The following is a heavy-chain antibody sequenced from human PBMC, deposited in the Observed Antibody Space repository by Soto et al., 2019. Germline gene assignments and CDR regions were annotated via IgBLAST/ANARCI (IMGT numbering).Heavy chain of an antibody. CDR2: INPNSGGT. Sequence: GASVKVSCKASGYTFTGYYMPWVRQAPGQGLEWMGWINPNSGGTNYAQKFQGRVTMTRDTSISTAYMELSRLRSDDTAVYYCAREIQITMVRGVNRYYGMDVWGQGTTVTVSS. D-gene: IGHD3-10*01. CDR3: AREIQITMVRGVNRYYGMDV. J-gene: IGHJ6*02. V-gene: IGHV1-2*02. CDR1: GYTFTGYY.